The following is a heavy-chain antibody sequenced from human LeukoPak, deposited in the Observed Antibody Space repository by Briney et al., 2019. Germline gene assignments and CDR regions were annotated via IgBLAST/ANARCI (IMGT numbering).Heavy chain of an antibody. J-gene: IGHJ4*02. CDR3: AKDDVYDILTGYQLGS. D-gene: IGHD3-9*01. Sequence: PGGSLRLSCAASGFTFDDYAMHWVRQAPGKGLEWVSGISWISGSIGYADSVKGRFTISRDNAKNSLYLQMNSLRAEDTALYYCAKDDVYDILTGYQLGSWGQGTLVTVSS. V-gene: IGHV3-9*01. CDR2: ISWISGSI. CDR1: GFTFDDYA.